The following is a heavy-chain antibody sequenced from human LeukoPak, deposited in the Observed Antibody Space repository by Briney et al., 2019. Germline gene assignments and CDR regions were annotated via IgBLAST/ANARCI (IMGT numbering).Heavy chain of an antibody. J-gene: IGHJ5*02. CDR3: ARGAYFYGSGINWFDP. Sequence: PSETLSLTCTVSGGSISSYYWSWLRQPPGKGLEYIGYTHYSGSTNYNPSLKSRVTISLDTSGNQFSLKLSSVTAADTAVYYCARGAYFYGSGINWFDPWGQGTLVTVSS. D-gene: IGHD3-10*01. V-gene: IGHV4-59*01. CDR2: THYSGST. CDR1: GGSISSYY.